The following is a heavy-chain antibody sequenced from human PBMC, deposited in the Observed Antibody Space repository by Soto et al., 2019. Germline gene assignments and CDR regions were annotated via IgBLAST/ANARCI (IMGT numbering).Heavy chain of an antibody. CDR1: GFTFSSYG. J-gene: IGHJ1*01. D-gene: IGHD2-15*01. Sequence: GGSLRLSCAASGFTFSSYGMHCVRQAPGKGLEWVAVISYDGSNKYYADSVKGRFTISRDNSKNTLYLQMNSLRAEDTAVYYCAKGVVVAATYFHYSGPGNLVTATS. CDR2: ISYDGSNK. CDR3: AKGVVVAATYFHY. V-gene: IGHV3-30*18.